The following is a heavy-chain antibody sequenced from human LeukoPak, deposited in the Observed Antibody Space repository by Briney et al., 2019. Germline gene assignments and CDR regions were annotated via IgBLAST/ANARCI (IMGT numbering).Heavy chain of an antibody. Sequence: GGSLRLSCAASGFTFSSYSMNWVRQAPGKGLEWVSYISSSGSTIYYADPVKGRFTISRDNAKNSLYLQMNSLRAEDTAVYYCARDPYYYGSGIDYWGQGTLVTVSS. CDR1: GFTFSSYS. CDR3: ARDPYYYGSGIDY. J-gene: IGHJ4*02. CDR2: ISSSGSTI. V-gene: IGHV3-48*04. D-gene: IGHD3-10*01.